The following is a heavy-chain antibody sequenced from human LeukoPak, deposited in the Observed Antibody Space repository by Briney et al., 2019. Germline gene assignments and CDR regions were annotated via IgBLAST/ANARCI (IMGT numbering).Heavy chain of an antibody. CDR1: GFTFSSYA. Sequence: GGSLRLSCAASGFTFSSYAMSWVHQAPGKGLEWVSAISGSGKSTYYADSVKGRFTISRDNSKNTLNLQMNSLRAEDTAVYYCAKDTGSVSYESGGYWGQGTLVTVSS. CDR2: ISGSGKST. D-gene: IGHD1-26*01. CDR3: AKDTGSVSYESGGY. J-gene: IGHJ4*02. V-gene: IGHV3-23*01.